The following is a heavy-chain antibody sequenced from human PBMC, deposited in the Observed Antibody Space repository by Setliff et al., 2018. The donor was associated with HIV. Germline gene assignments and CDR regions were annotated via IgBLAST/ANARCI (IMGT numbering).Heavy chain of an antibody. CDR1: GGSITSDSYY. Sequence: SETLSLTCTVSGGSITSDSYYWSWIRQPAGKGLEWIGRIYTSGSTIYNPSLKSRVTISVDTSKNQFSLKLSSVTAADTALYYCARGGGSWYGDDSFDYWGQGTLVTVSS. CDR2: IYTSGST. J-gene: IGHJ4*02. CDR3: ARGGGSWYGDDSFDY. V-gene: IGHV4-61*02. D-gene: IGHD6-13*01.